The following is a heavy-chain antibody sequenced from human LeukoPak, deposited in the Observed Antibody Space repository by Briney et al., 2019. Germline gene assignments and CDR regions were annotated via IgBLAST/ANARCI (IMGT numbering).Heavy chain of an antibody. CDR1: GFSISSGYF. CDR2: IYGDGRT. CDR3: ARSTPYGDYLFGGHDY. Sequence: PSETLSLTCTVSGFSISSGYFWGWIRQPPGKGLEWIATIYGDGRTYHNPSLDSRVTISVDTTKNHFSLKLTSVTAADTAVYYCARSTPYGDYLFGGHDYWGLGTLVTVSS. V-gene: IGHV4-38-2*02. J-gene: IGHJ4*02. D-gene: IGHD4-17*01.